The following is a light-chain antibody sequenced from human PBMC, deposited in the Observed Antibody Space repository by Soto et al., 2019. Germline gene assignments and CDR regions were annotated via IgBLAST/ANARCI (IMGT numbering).Light chain of an antibody. CDR2: AAS. Sequence: AIRMTQSPSSFSASTGDRVTITCRASQGISSYLAWYQQKPGKAPKLLIYAASTLQSGVPSRFSGSGSGTDFTLTISCLQSEDFATYCCQQYYSYPFTFGPGPKVDIK. J-gene: IGKJ3*01. V-gene: IGKV1-8*01. CDR3: QQYYSYPFT. CDR1: QGISSY.